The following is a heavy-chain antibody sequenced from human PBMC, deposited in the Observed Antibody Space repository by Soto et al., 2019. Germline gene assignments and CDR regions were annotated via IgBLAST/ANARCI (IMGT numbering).Heavy chain of an antibody. CDR3: ARGRFNAFGI. D-gene: IGHD3-3*01. Sequence: QVQLQQSGPGLVKPSQTLSLTCAISGDSVSSNSVAWNWIRQSPSRGLEWLGRTYFRSKWYNDYGVTVKGRIAINPDTSKNQFSLQLNSVTPEDTAVYYCARGRFNAFGIWGQGTMVTVSS. CDR2: TYFRSKWYN. V-gene: IGHV6-1*01. J-gene: IGHJ3*02. CDR1: GDSVSSNSVA.